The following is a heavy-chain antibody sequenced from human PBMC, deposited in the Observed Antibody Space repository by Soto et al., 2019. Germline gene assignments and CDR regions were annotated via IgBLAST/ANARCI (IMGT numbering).Heavy chain of an antibody. V-gene: IGHV4-4*02. CDR1: SGSISSSNW. J-gene: IGHJ4*02. CDR3: AREVGEAAAGRYHYFDY. CDR2: IYHSGST. D-gene: IGHD6-13*01. Sequence: SETLSLTCAVSSGSISSSNWWSWVRQPPGKGLEWIGEIYHSGSTNYNPSLKSRVTISVDKSKNQFSLKLSSVTAADTAVYYCAREVGEAAAGRYHYFDYWGQGTLVTVSS.